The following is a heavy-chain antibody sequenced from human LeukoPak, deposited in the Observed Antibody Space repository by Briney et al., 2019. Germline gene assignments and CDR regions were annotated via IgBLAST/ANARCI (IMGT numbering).Heavy chain of an antibody. CDR1: GGSISSGGYY. J-gene: IGHJ6*03. V-gene: IGHV4-31*03. D-gene: IGHD3-22*01. CDR2: IYYSGRT. Sequence: TLSLTCTVSGGSISSGGYYWSWIRQHPGKGLGWIGYIYYSGRTYYNPSLKSRVTISVDTSKNQFSLKLSSVTAADTAVYYCARGVPLYYDSSGRPDYYYYYMDVWGKGTTVTVSS. CDR3: ARGVPLYYDSSGRPDYYYYYMDV.